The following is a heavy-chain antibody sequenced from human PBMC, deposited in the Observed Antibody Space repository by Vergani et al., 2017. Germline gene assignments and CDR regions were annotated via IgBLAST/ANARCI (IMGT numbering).Heavy chain of an antibody. CDR2: INPNSGGP. J-gene: IGHJ4*02. D-gene: IGHD6-19*01. Sequence: QVQLVQSGAEVKKPGASVKVSCKASGYTFTGYYMHWVRQAPGQGLVWMGWINPNSGGPNYAQKFQGRVTMTRETSSSTAYMELSRLRSDDTAVYYCARGQWLPTLSFDYWGQGTLVTVSS. CDR3: ARGQWLPTLSFDY. CDR1: GYTFTGYY. V-gene: IGHV1-2*02.